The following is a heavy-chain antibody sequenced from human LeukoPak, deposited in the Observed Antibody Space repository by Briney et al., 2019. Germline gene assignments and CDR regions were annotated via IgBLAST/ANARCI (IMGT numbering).Heavy chain of an antibody. CDR3: ARGGRWLPYYFDY. D-gene: IGHD5-24*01. CDR1: GGSFSGYY. J-gene: IGHJ4*02. V-gene: IGHV4-34*01. Sequence: PSETLSLTCAVYGGSFSGYYWSWIRQPPGKGLEWIGEINHSGSTSYNPSLKSRVTISVDTSKNQFSLKLSSVTAADTAVYYCARGGRWLPYYFDYWGQGTLVTVSS. CDR2: INHSGST.